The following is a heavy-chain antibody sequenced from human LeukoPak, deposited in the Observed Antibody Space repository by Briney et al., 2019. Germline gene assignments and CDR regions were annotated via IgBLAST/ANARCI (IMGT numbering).Heavy chain of an antibody. J-gene: IGHJ6*02. V-gene: IGHV1-69*05. CDR3: ARGLSYYDFWSGYAGSANDYGMDV. Sequence: SVKVSCKASGGTFSSYAISWVRQAPGQGLEWMGGIIPIFGTANYAQKFQGRVTMTRNTSISTAYMELSSPRSEDTAVYYCARGLSYYDFWSGYAGSANDYGMDVWAKGPRSPSP. CDR2: IIPIFGTA. D-gene: IGHD3-3*01. CDR1: GGTFSSYA.